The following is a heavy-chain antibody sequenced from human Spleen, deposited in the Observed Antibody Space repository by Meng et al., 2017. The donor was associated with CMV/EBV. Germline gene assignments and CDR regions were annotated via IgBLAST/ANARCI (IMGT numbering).Heavy chain of an antibody. J-gene: IGHJ5*02. CDR3: ARGGVIPHTPDWFDP. Sequence: FGYTFTGYYIQWVRQAPGQGLEWMGWINPNSGSTNYAQKFQGRVTMTRDTSITTGYIELRRLKADDTAVYYCARGGVIPHTPDWFDPWGQGTLVTVSS. CDR2: INPNSGST. V-gene: IGHV1-2*02. D-gene: IGHD2-15*01. CDR1: GYTFTGYY.